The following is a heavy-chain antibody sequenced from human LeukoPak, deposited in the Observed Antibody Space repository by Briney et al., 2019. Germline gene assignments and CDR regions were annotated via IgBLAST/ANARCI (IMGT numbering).Heavy chain of an antibody. CDR1: GGSITSYY. D-gene: IGHD1-14*01. V-gene: IGHV4-59*01. CDR2: VSDGGST. J-gene: IGHJ4*02. Sequence: SETLSLTCSVSGGSITSYYWSWIRQSPGKGLEWIGHVSDGGSTNYSPSRKGRVSISVDTSKNQFSLNLRSVTAADTAVYFCARASTTFDDWGQGTLVTVSS. CDR3: ARASTTFDD.